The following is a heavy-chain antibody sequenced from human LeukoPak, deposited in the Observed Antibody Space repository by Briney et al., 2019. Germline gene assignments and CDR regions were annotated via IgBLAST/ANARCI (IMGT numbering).Heavy chain of an antibody. Sequence: GGPLRLSCAASGFTFSSYAMHWVRQAPGKGLEYVSAITSNGGSTHYANSVKGRFTISRDNSKNTLYLEMGSLRAEDMAVYYCARVAPTRASVDYWGQGTLVIVSS. CDR3: ARVAPTRASVDY. J-gene: IGHJ4*02. CDR1: GFTFSSYA. CDR2: ITSNGGST. V-gene: IGHV3-64*01. D-gene: IGHD3-10*01.